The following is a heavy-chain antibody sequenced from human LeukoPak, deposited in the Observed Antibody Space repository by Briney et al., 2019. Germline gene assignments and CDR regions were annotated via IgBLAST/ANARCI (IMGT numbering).Heavy chain of an antibody. CDR1: GFTFSSYA. CDR2: ISGSGGST. Sequence: GGSLRLSCAASGFTFSSYAVSWVRQAPGKGLEWVSAISGSGGSTYYADSVKGRFTISRDNSKNTLYLQMSSLRAEDTAVYYCAKVGDYYGSGKYSNFDYWGQGTLVTVSS. CDR3: AKVGDYYGSGKYSNFDY. V-gene: IGHV3-23*01. D-gene: IGHD3-10*01. J-gene: IGHJ4*02.